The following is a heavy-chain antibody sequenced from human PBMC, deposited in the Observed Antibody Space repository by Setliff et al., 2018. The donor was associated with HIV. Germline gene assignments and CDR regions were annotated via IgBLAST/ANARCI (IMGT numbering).Heavy chain of an antibody. V-gene: IGHV1-18*01. CDR3: AKDPSVTVTTI. J-gene: IGHJ3*02. Sequence: ASVKVSCKASGGTFSSYAISWVRQAPGQGLEWMGGINAGNGNTKYSQKFQGRVTMTTDTSTSTVYMELRSLRSDDTAVYYCAKDPSVTVTTIWGQGTMVTVSS. CDR2: INAGNGNT. D-gene: IGHD4-17*01. CDR1: GGTFSSYA.